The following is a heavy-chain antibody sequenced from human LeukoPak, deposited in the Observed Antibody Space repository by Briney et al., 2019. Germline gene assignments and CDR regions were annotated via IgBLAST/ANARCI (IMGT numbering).Heavy chain of an antibody. D-gene: IGHD5-12*01. Sequence: GASVKVSCKASGYTFTGYYMHWVRQAPGQGLEWMGWINPNSGGTNYAQKFQGRVTMTTDTSNRTAHIELSRLTTDDTAIYYCVKLQRGWSGYTNYGLDVWGQGTTVIVSS. CDR3: VKLQRGWSGYTNYGLDV. CDR2: INPNSGGT. CDR1: GYTFTGYY. V-gene: IGHV1-2*02. J-gene: IGHJ6*02.